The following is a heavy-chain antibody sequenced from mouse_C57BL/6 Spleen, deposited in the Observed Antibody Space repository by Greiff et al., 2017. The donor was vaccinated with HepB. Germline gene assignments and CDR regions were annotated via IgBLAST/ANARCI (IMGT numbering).Heavy chain of an antibody. J-gene: IGHJ4*01. CDR1: GFTFSDYY. CDR3: ARAANPYAMDY. D-gene: IGHD3-3*01. CDR2: INYDGSST. Sequence: DVKLVESEGGLVQPGSSMKLSCTASGFTFSDYYMAWVRQVPEKGLEWVANINYDGSSTYYLDSLKSRFIISRDNAKNILYLQMSSLKSEDTATYYCARAANPYAMDYWGQGTSVTVSS. V-gene: IGHV5-16*01.